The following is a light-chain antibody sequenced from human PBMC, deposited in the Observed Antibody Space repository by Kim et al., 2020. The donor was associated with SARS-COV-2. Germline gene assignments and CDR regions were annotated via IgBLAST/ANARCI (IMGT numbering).Light chain of an antibody. Sequence: EIVMTQSPATLSVSPGERATLSCRASQSVSSNLAWYQQKPGQAPRLLIYGASTRATGIPARFSGSGSGTEFTLTISSLQSEDFAVYYCQQYNNWWTFGQWTKVDIK. CDR3: QQYNNWWT. CDR1: QSVSSN. J-gene: IGKJ1*01. CDR2: GAS. V-gene: IGKV3-15*01.